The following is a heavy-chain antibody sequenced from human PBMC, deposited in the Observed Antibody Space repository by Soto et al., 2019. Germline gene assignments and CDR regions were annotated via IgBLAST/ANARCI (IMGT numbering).Heavy chain of an antibody. J-gene: IGHJ3*02. D-gene: IGHD2-2*01. Sequence: PGESLKISCKGSGYSFTSYWIGWVRQMPGKGLEWMGIIYPGDSDTRYSPSFQGQVTISADKSISTAYLQWSSLKASDTAMYYCALSSQYQLPGDAFDIWGQGTMVTVSS. CDR1: GYSFTSYW. CDR3: ALSSQYQLPGDAFDI. CDR2: IYPGDSDT. V-gene: IGHV5-51*01.